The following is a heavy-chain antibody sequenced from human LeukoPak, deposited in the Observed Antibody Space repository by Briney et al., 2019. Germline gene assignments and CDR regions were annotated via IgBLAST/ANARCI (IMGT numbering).Heavy chain of an antibody. CDR2: IYHSGST. V-gene: IGHV4-4*02. J-gene: IGHJ6*03. CDR3: ARGPASTGWGMYYYYYMDV. CDR1: GGSISSSNW. Sequence: SGTLSLTCAVSGGSISSSNWWSWVRQPPGKGLEWIGEIYHSGSTNYNPSLKSRVTISVDKSKNQFSLKLSSVTAADTAVYYCARGPASTGWGMYYYYYMDVWGKGTTVTISS. D-gene: IGHD7-27*01.